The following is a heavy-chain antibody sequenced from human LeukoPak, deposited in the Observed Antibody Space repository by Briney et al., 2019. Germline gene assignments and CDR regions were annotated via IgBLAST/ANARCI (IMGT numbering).Heavy chain of an antibody. V-gene: IGHV4-34*01. D-gene: IGHD3-10*01. Sequence: PSETLSPTCAVYGGSFSGYYWSWIRQPPGKGLEWIGEINHSGSTNYNPSLKSRVTISVDTSKNQFSLKLSSVTAADTAVYYCARGKGLWFGELSKPYYFDYWGQGTLVTVSS. CDR1: GGSFSGYY. CDR3: ARGKGLWFGELSKPYYFDY. CDR2: INHSGST. J-gene: IGHJ4*02.